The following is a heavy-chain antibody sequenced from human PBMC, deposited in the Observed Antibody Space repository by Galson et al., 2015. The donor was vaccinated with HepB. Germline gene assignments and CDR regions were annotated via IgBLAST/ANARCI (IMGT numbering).Heavy chain of an antibody. J-gene: IGHJ6*02. Sequence: SLRLSCAASGFTFRNYEMNWVRQAPGKALEWVSYISRSGSTEYYADSVKGRFTISRGNAKNSLYLQMSSLRADDTAVYYCARDWIATAPGPVCPYHGMDVWGQGTTVTVSS. CDR2: ISRSGSTE. CDR1: GFTFRNYE. V-gene: IGHV3-48*03. CDR3: ARDWIATAPGPVCPYHGMDV. D-gene: IGHD2-2*03.